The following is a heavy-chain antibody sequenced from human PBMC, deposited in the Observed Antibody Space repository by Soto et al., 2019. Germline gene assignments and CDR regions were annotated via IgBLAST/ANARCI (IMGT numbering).Heavy chain of an antibody. CDR1: GLPFNRNG. J-gene: IGHJ6*02. CDR3: ARDRSAGNYFYYGMDV. V-gene: IGHV3-33*01. Sequence: GRSLRLSCAASGLPFNRNGMHWVRQAPGKGLEWVAVIWYDGSKEYYSDSVKGRFTISRDNSKNMLYLQMNSVRVEDTAVYFCARDRSAGNYFYYGMDVWGQGTTVTVSS. CDR2: IWYDGSKE. D-gene: IGHD1-1*01.